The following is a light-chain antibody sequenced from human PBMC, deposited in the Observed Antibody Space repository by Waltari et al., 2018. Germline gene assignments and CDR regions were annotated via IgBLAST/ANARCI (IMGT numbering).Light chain of an antibody. J-gene: IGLJ2*01. CDR1: SSNIGTNY. CDR3: AAWDDSLSGPV. V-gene: IGLV1-47*01. Sequence: QSVLAQPPSASGTPGQRVTISCSGSSSNIGTNYVYWYQQFPGTAPKLLIYRNNPRPSGVPDRFSGSKSGTSVSLAISGLRSEDEADYYCAAWDDSLSGPVFGGGTKLTVL. CDR2: RNN.